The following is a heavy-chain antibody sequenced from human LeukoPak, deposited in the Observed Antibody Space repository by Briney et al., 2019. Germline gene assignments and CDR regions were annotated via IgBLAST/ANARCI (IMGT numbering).Heavy chain of an antibody. Sequence: SQTLSLTCTVSGGSISSGDYYWSWIRQPAGKGLEWIGRIYTSGSTNYNPSLKSRVTISVDTSKNQFSLKLSSVTAADTAVHYCARDHGEFDIWGQGTMVTVSS. D-gene: IGHD3-10*01. V-gene: IGHV4-61*02. CDR3: ARDHGEFDI. CDR1: GGSISSGDYY. J-gene: IGHJ3*02. CDR2: IYTSGST.